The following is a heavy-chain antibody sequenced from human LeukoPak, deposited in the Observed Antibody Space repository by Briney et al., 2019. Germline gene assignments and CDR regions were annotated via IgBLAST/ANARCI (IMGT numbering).Heavy chain of an antibody. J-gene: IGHJ4*02. V-gene: IGHV3-7*01. CDR2: IKQDGREK. CDR1: GFTFSSYW. D-gene: IGHD3-9*01. Sequence: GGSLRLSCAASGFTFSSYWMSWVRQAPGKGLEWVANIKQDGREKYYVDSVKGRFTISRDSAKNSLYLQMNSLRAEDTAVYYCARVEDYDILTGFDYWGQGTLVTVSS. CDR3: ARVEDYDILTGFDY.